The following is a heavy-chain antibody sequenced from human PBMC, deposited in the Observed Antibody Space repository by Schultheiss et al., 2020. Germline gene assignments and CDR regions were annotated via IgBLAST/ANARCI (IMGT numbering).Heavy chain of an antibody. Sequence: LSLTCAVYGGSFSGYYWSWIRQPPGKGLEWIGRIKSKTDGGTTDYAAPVKGRFTISRDDSKNTLYLQMNSLKTEDTAVYYCTTDPAIAAAGTNWFDPWGQGTLVTVSS. J-gene: IGHJ5*02. D-gene: IGHD6-13*01. CDR3: TTDPAIAAAGTNWFDP. CDR1: GGSFSGYY. V-gene: IGHV3-15*01. CDR2: IKSKTDGGTT.